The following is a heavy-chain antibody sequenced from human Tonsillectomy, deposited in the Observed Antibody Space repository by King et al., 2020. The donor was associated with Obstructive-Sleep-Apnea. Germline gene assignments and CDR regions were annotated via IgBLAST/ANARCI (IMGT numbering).Heavy chain of an antibody. CDR1: GGSISSGDYY. CDR2: SYYSGST. D-gene: IGHD2-15*01. J-gene: IGHJ6*02. V-gene: IGHV4-30-4*01. CDR3: ARVVVAATPRYYYYGMDV. Sequence: VQLQESGPGLVKPSQTLSLTCTVSGGSISSGDYYWSWIRQPPGKGLEWIGYSYYSGSTYYNPSLKSRVTISVDTSKNQFSLKLSSVTAADTAVYYCARVVVAATPRYYYYGMDVWGQGTTVTVSS.